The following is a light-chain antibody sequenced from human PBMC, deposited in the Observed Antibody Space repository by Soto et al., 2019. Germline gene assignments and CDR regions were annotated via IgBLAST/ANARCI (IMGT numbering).Light chain of an antibody. CDR1: STNVGTYKA. V-gene: IGLV2-23*02. J-gene: IGLJ1*01. Sequence: QSALTQPASVSGSPGQSVTISCTGTSTNVGTYKAVSWYQQYPGKAPKLIIYEVSQRPSGVSDHFSGSKSGNTASLTISGLQAEDEADYYCCSYASSSTYVFGTGTKVTVL. CDR2: EVS. CDR3: CSYASSSTYV.